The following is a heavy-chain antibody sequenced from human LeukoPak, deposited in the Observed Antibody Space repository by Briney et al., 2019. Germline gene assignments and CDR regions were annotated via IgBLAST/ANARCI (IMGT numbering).Heavy chain of an antibody. CDR1: GFTLSTYS. V-gene: IGHV3-30-3*01. CDR3: ARDGIPAAGPYYFDY. J-gene: IGHJ4*02. Sequence: GGSLRLSCAASGFTLSTYSMHWVRQAPGKGVEWVAVISYDGSNKYYADSVKGRFTISRDNSKNTLYLQMNSLRAEDTAVYYCARDGIPAAGPYYFDYWGQGTLVTVSS. D-gene: IGHD2-2*01. CDR2: ISYDGSNK.